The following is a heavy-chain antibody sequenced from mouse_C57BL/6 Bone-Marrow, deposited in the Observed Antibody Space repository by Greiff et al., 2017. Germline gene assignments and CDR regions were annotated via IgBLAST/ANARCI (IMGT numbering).Heavy chain of an antibody. V-gene: IGHV1-69*01. D-gene: IGHD2-4*01. CDR1: GYTFTSYW. CDR3: ASSYYNYDEDFDD. CDR2: IDPSDSYT. Sequence: QVQLQQPGAELVMPGASVKLSCKASGYTFTSYWMHWVKQRPGQGLEWIGEIDPSDSYTNYNQKFKGKSTLTVDKSYSTAYMQLSSLTSEDSAVYDCASSYYNYDEDFDDWGTGTTVTVSS. J-gene: IGHJ1*03.